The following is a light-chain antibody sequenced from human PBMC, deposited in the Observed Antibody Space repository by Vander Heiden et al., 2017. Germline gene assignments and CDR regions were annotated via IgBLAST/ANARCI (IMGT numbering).Light chain of an antibody. CDR2: LNSDGSH. CDR3: QTWGAGIQV. Sequence: LVLTQSPSASPSLAASVKPTCTVSSGHSSYATAWHQQQPEKGPRYLMKLNSDGSHSKGDGIPDRFSSSSSGAERYLTISSLQSEDEADYYCQTWGAGIQVFGGGTKLTVL. J-gene: IGLJ3*02. V-gene: IGLV4-69*01. CDR1: SGHSSYA.